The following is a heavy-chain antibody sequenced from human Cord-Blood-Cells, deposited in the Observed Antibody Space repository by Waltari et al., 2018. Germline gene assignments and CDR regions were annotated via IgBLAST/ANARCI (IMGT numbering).Heavy chain of an antibody. CDR2: ISPSFGTA. CDR1: GGTFSSYA. D-gene: IGHD7-27*01. Sequence: QVQLVQSGAEVKKPGSSVKVSCKASGGTFSSYAISWVRQAPGQGLEWMGGISPSFGTANYAQKFQGRVTMTADKSAGTADMELSSLRSEETAVYYCARVGLTGENYCDYWGQGTLVTVSS. V-gene: IGHV1-69*06. J-gene: IGHJ4*02. CDR3: ARVGLTGENYCDY.